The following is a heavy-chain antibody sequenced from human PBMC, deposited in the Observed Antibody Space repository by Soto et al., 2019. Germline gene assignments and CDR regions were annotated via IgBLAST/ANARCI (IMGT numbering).Heavy chain of an antibody. CDR2: IYPGDSET. V-gene: IGHV5-51*01. Sequence: PGESLKISCKASGYSFANHWIGWVCQKPGKGLEWMGVIYPGDSETTYSPSFEGQVIISVDRSRGTAFLEWSSLKASDTAMYYCARPGAPTDTVVYDFWGQGTQVTVSS. CDR1: GYSFANHW. D-gene: IGHD5-18*01. J-gene: IGHJ4*02. CDR3: ARPGAPTDTVVYDF.